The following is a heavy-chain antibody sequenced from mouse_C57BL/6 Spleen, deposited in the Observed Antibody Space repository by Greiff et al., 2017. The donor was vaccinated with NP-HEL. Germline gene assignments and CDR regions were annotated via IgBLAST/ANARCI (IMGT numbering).Heavy chain of an antibody. J-gene: IGHJ4*01. Sequence: EVQLKESGPGLVKPSQSLSLTCSVTGYSITSGYYWNWIRQFPGNKLEWMGYISYDGSNNYNPSLKNRISITRDTSKNQFFLKLNSVTTEDTATYYCARAGYDYDAMDYWGQGTSVTVSS. CDR1: GYSITSGYY. CDR2: ISYDGSN. V-gene: IGHV3-6*01. CDR3: ARAGYDYDAMDY. D-gene: IGHD2-10*02.